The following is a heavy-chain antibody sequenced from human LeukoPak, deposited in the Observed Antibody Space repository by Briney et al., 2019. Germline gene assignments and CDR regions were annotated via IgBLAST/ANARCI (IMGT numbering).Heavy chain of an antibody. CDR3: ARATMVRGVILWFDP. D-gene: IGHD3-10*01. CDR1: GYSFTSYW. CDR2: IYPGDSDT. J-gene: IGHJ5*02. Sequence: GASLKISCKGSGYSFTSYWIGWVRQMPGKGLEWMGIIYPGDSDTRYSPSFQGQVTISADKSISTAYLQWSSLKASDTAMYYCARATMVRGVILWFDPWGQGTLVTVSS. V-gene: IGHV5-51*01.